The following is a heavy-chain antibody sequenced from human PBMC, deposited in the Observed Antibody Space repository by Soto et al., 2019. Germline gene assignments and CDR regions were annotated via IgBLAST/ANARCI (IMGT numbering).Heavy chain of an antibody. J-gene: IGHJ1*01. CDR3: ARRGPGTLFAY. Sequence: PGGSLRLSCAASGFTFSSYAMNWVRQAPGKGLEWVSVVSGSGSSTYYADSVQGRFTISRDNSKNTLYLQMNSLRAEDTAIYYCARRGPGTLFAYCGQGTLVPGSS. V-gene: IGHV3-23*01. CDR2: VSGSGSST. CDR1: GFTFSSYA. D-gene: IGHD6-13*01.